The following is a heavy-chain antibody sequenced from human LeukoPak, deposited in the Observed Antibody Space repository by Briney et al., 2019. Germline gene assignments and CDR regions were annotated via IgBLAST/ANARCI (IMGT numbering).Heavy chain of an antibody. D-gene: IGHD2-2*01. CDR3: ARDKDIVVVPAAYGMDV. Sequence: GGSLRLSCAASGFTFSDYYMSWIRQAPGKGLEWVSYISSSSSHTNYADSVKGRFTISRDNAKNSLYLQMNSLGAEDTAVYYCARDKDIVVVPAAYGMDVWGKGTTVTVSS. V-gene: IGHV3-11*06. CDR1: GFTFSDYY. J-gene: IGHJ6*04. CDR2: ISSSSSHT.